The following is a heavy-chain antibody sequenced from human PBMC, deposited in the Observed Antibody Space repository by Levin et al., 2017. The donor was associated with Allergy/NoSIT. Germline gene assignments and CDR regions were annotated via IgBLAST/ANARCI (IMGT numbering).Heavy chain of an antibody. CDR1: GYTFTSYD. V-gene: IGHV1-8*01. Sequence: ASVKVSCKASGYTFTSYDINWVRQATGQGLEWMGWMNPNSGNTGYAQKFQGRVTMTRNTSISTAYMELSSLRSEDTAVYYCARGQIVVVPAAPEKENWFDPWGQGTLVTVSS. D-gene: IGHD2-2*01. CDR3: ARGQIVVVPAAPEKENWFDP. J-gene: IGHJ5*02. CDR2: MNPNSGNT.